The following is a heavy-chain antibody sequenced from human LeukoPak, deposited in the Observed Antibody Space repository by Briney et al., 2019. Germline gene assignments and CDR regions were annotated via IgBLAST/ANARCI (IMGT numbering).Heavy chain of an antibody. CDR3: ARDLIPAAPRYYYYGMDV. J-gene: IGHJ6*02. CDR2: ISYDGSNK. D-gene: IGHD2-2*01. V-gene: IGHV3-30-3*01. CDR1: GFTFSSYA. Sequence: GRSLRLSCAASGFTFSSYAMHWVRQAPGKGLEWVAVISYDGSNKYYADSVKGRFTISRDNSKNTLYLQMNSLRAEDTAVYYCARDLIPAAPRYYYYGMDVWGQGTTVTVSS.